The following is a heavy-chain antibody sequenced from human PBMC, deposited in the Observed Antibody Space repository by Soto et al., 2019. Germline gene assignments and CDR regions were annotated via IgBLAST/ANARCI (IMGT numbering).Heavy chain of an antibody. Sequence: PGGSLRLSCVASGFTFEGYCLHWARQVPGKGLEWVAGIRGNSGSSGYADSVRGRFTVSRDNAKNALFLQMRSLSPEDTALYYRTKRWSARPRFDAFDFWGQGTMLTV. D-gene: IGHD6-13*01. V-gene: IGHV3-9*01. J-gene: IGHJ3*01. CDR1: GFTFEGYC. CDR2: IRGNSGSS. CDR3: TKRWSARPRFDAFDF.